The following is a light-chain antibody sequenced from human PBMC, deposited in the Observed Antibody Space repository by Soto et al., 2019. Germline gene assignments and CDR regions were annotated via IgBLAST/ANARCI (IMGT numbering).Light chain of an antibody. Sequence: QSALTQPASVSGSPGQSITISCTGTSSDVGGYNYVSWYQQHPGKGPKLMIYDVSNRPSGVSNRFSGSKSGNTASLTISGLQAEDEADYYCSSYTSSSTQLVFGGGTKLTVL. CDR3: SSYTSSSTQLV. V-gene: IGLV2-14*01. CDR2: DVS. J-gene: IGLJ2*01. CDR1: SSDVGGYNY.